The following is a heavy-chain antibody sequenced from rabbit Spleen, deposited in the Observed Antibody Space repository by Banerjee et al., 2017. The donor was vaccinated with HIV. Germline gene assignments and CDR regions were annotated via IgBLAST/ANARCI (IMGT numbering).Heavy chain of an antibody. J-gene: IGHJ4*01. CDR2: IYVGSGGGT. Sequence: QSLEESGGDLVKPGASLTLTCTASGVSFSFNSYMCWVRQAPGKGLEWIACIYVGSGGGTKYATWAKGRFTISKTSSTTVTLQMTSLTAADTATYFCARDDGSYDYIDVYFNLWGQGTLVTVS. V-gene: IGHV1S40*01. CDR3: ARDDGSYDYIDVYFNL. D-gene: IGHD6-1*01. CDR1: GVSFSFNSY.